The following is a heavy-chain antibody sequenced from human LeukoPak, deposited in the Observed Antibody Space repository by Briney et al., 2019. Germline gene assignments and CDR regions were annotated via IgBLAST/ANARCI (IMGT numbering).Heavy chain of an antibody. CDR3: ARDPLKIAAAGPDY. CDR1: GFTFSSYA. Sequence: GGSLRLSCAASGFTFSSYAMHWVRQAPGKGLEWVAVISYDGSNKYYADSVKGRFTISRDNSKNTLYLQMNSLRAEDTAVYYCARDPLKIAAAGPDYWGQGILVTVSS. D-gene: IGHD6-13*01. J-gene: IGHJ4*02. CDR2: ISYDGSNK. V-gene: IGHV3-30-3*01.